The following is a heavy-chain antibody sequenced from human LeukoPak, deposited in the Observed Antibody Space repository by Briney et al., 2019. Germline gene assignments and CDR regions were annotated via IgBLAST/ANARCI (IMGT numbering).Heavy chain of an antibody. Sequence: ASVKVSCKASGYTFTSYGISWVRQAPGQGLEWMGWISAYNGNTNYAQKPQGRVTMTTDTSTSTAYMELRSLRSDDTAVYYCARTEVGATLFDYWGQGTLVTVSS. J-gene: IGHJ4*02. CDR3: ARTEVGATLFDY. D-gene: IGHD1-26*01. V-gene: IGHV1-18*01. CDR1: GYTFTSYG. CDR2: ISAYNGNT.